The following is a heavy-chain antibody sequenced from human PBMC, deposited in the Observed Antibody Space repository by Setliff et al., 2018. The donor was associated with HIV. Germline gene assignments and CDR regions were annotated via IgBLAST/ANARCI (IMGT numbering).Heavy chain of an antibody. CDR1: GVSISYYH. CDR3: ARHKSQPYYFDY. J-gene: IGHJ4*02. CDR2: ISYTGNT. Sequence: SETLSLTCTVSGVSISYYHWSWIRQPPGKGLEWIGYISYTGNTNYDPSLASRVTMSIDTSKMQFSLKLSSVTAADTAVYYCARHKSQPYYFDYWGQGTLVTVSS. V-gene: IGHV4-59*08.